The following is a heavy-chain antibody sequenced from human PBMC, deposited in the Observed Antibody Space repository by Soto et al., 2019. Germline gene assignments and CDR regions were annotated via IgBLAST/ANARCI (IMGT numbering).Heavy chain of an antibody. V-gene: IGHV1-8*01. Sequence: ASVKVSCKASGYTFTSYDINWVRQATGQGLEWMGWMNPNSGNTGYAQKFQGRVTMTRNTSIRTAYMELSSLRSEDTAVYYCARGYRGYSYGLVRYFDWFPLDAFDIWGQGTMVTVSS. CDR2: MNPNSGNT. J-gene: IGHJ3*02. CDR3: ARGYRGYSYGLVRYFDWFPLDAFDI. D-gene: IGHD3-9*01. CDR1: GYTFTSYD.